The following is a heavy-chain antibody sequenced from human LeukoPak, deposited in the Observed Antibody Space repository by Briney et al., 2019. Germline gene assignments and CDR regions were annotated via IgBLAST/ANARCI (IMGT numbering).Heavy chain of an antibody. CDR3: AKDRVGAMLYFDY. V-gene: IGHV3-23*01. D-gene: IGHD1-26*01. CDR2: LSGSGGTT. J-gene: IGHJ4*02. CDR1: EFTFPMYW. Sequence: GGSLRLSCAASEFTFPMYWMSWVRQAPGKGLEWVSGLSGSGGTTYYVDSVKGRFTISRDNSKNTLYLQMNSLRAEDTAVYYCAKDRVGAMLYFDYWGQGTLVTVSS.